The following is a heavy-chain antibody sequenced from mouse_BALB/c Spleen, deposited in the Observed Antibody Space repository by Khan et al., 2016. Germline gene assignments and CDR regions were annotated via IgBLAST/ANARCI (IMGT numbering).Heavy chain of an antibody. CDR2: IWPGGST. V-gene: IGHV2-9*02. J-gene: IGHJ3*01. Sequence: QVQLKESGPGLVAPSQSLSITCTVSGFSLTNSGVHWIRQPPGKGLEWLGVIWPGGSTDYNSALMSRLSITKDNSQNQVFLKMISLQTDDTAMYYCARDYQDYDACFASWCHGTLVIVSA. D-gene: IGHD2-4*01. CDR1: GFSLTNSG. CDR3: ARDYQDYDACFAS.